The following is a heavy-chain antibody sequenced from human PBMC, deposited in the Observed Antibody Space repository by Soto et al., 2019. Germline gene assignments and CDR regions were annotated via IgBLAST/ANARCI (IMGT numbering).Heavy chain of an antibody. CDR1: GFTFSSYG. D-gene: IGHD3-16*01. Sequence: QVQLVESGGGVVQPGRSLRLSCAASGFTFSSYGMHWVRQAPGKGLEWVAVISYDGSNKYYADSVKGRFTISRDNSKNTLYLQMNSLRAEDTAVYYCAKDRVGVFDYWGQGTLVTVSS. J-gene: IGHJ4*02. CDR3: AKDRVGVFDY. CDR2: ISYDGSNK. V-gene: IGHV3-30*18.